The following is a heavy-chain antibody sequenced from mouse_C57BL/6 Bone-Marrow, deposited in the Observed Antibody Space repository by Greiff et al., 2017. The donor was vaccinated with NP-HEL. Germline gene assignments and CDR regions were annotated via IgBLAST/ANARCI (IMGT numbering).Heavy chain of an antibody. V-gene: IGHV1-85*01. CDR2: IYPGSGST. J-gene: IGHJ3*01. CDR1: GYTFTSYD. Sequence: VQLQQSGPELVKPGASVKLSCKASGYTFTSYDINWVKQRPGQGLEWIGWIYPGSGSTNYNEKFKSKATLTVDTSSSTAYMQLSSLTSEDSAVYYCARGGYGSSWAWFAYWGQGTLVTVSA. D-gene: IGHD1-1*01. CDR3: ARGGYGSSWAWFAY.